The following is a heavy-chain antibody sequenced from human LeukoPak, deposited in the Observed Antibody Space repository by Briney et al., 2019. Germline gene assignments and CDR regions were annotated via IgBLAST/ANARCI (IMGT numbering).Heavy chain of an antibody. CDR3: ARGRGVITRGYYFDY. D-gene: IGHD3-10*01. CDR1: GFTFSSYA. CDR2: IYSGGST. V-gene: IGHV3-53*01. Sequence: PGGSLRLSCAASGFTFSSYAMSWVRQAPGKGLEWVSLIYSGGSTYYADSVKGRFTISRDNSKSTLYLQMNSLRAEDTAVYYCARGRGVITRGYYFDYWGQGTLVTVSS. J-gene: IGHJ4*02.